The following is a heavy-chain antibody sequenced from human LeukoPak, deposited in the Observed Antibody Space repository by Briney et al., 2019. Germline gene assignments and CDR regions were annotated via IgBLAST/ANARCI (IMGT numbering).Heavy chain of an antibody. CDR2: IYPGDSDT. D-gene: IGHD3-10*01. J-gene: IGHJ5*02. Sequence: GESLKISCKGSGYSFTSYWIGWVRQMPGKGLEWMGNIYPGDSDTRYSPSFQGQVTISADKSISTAYLQWSSLKASDTAMYYCARFYGSGSYYKRGGNWFDPWGQGTLVTVSS. CDR3: ARFYGSGSYYKRGGNWFDP. V-gene: IGHV5-51*01. CDR1: GYSFTSYW.